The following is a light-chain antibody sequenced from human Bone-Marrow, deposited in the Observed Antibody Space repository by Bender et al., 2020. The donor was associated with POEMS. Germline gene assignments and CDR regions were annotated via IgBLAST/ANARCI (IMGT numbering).Light chain of an antibody. CDR3: AAWDAGLSGGV. J-gene: IGLJ3*02. CDR1: NSTIGTNA. Sequence: QSVLTQQPSASGTPGQRVTISCSGSNSTIGTNAVNWYKQFPGTAPKLLIYSANQRPYGVPDRFYSFKSGTSASLAISGLPSEDEADYYCAAWDAGLSGGVFGGGTKLTVL. CDR2: SAN. V-gene: IGLV1-44*01.